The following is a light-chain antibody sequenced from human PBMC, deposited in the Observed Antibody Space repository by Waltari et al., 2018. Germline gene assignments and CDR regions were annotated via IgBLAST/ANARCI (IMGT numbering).Light chain of an antibody. J-gene: IGKJ5*01. CDR2: GAS. CDR3: QQTYSTPGIT. Sequence: DIQMTQSPPSLSASVGDRVTITCRAGQKINGYLNWYQHKPGKAPKLLIYGASNLQTGVPSRFSGSESGTDFTLTINSLQPEDFATYFCQQTYSTPGITFGQGTRLEI. V-gene: IGKV1-39*01. CDR1: QKINGY.